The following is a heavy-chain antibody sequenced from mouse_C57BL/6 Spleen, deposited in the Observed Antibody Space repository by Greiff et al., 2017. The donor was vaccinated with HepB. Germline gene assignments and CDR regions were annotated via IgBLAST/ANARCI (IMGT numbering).Heavy chain of an antibody. D-gene: IGHD2-5*01. J-gene: IGHJ4*01. CDR3: ARGYYSNYGYAMDY. CDR1: GFTFSDYG. Sequence: DVKLVESGGGLVKPGGSLKLSCAASGFTFSDYGMHWVRQAPEKGLEWVAYISSGSSTIYYADTVKGRFTISRDNAKNTLFLQMTSLRSEDTAMYYCARGYYSNYGYAMDYWGQGTSVTVSS. V-gene: IGHV5-17*01. CDR2: ISSGSSTI.